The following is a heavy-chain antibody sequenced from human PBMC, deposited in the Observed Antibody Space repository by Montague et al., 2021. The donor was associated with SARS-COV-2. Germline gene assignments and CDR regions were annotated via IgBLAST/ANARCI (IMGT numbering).Heavy chain of an antibody. CDR3: AKDRQLVGEDAFDI. D-gene: IGHD6-13*01. CDR2: ISISDGNT. CDR1: GFTFSSYA. Sequence: SLRLSCAASGFTFSSYAMSWVRQAPGKGLEWVSTISISDGNTYYADSVKGRFTISRDKSKNTLYLQMSSLRAEDTAVYYCAKDRQLVGEDAFDIWCQGTMLFGSA. J-gene: IGHJ3*02. V-gene: IGHV3-23*01.